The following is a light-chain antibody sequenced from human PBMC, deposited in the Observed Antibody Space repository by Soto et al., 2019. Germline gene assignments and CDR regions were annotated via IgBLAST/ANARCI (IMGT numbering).Light chain of an antibody. V-gene: IGLV3-9*01. CDR3: QAWGTTMVV. CDR2: RDY. J-gene: IGLJ2*01. Sequence: SYELTQPLSVSVALGQTARITCGGANIGSRNVHWYQQRPGQAPVLVIYRDYNRPSGIPERFSGSNSGNTATLTISRAQAGDEADYYCQAWGTTMVVFGGGTKLTVL. CDR1: NIGSRN.